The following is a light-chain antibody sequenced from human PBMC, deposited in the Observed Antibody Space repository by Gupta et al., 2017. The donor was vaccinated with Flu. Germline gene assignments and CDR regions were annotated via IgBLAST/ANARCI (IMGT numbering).Light chain of an antibody. CDR3: SSYTSSSTPLYV. V-gene: IGLV2-14*01. CDR1: SSDVGGYNY. CDR2: EVS. J-gene: IGLJ1*01. Sequence: QSALTQPASVSGSPGQSITISCPGTSSDVGGYNYVSWYQQHPGKAPKLMIYEVSNRPSGVSNRFSGSKSGNTASLTISGLQAEDEADYYCSSYTSSSTPLYVFGTGTKVTVL.